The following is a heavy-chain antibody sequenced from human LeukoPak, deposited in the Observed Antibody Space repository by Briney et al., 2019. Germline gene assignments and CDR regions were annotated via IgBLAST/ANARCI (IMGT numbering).Heavy chain of an antibody. CDR2: IKQDGSEK. CDR3: ARDRDYGSGSYLY. V-gene: IGHV3-7*01. D-gene: IGHD3-10*01. Sequence: GGSLRLSCAASGFTFSSYWMSWVRQAPGKGLEWVANIKQDGSEKYYVDSVKGRFTISRDNAKNSLYLQMSSLRAEDAAVYYCARDRDYGSGSYLYWGQGTLVTVSS. J-gene: IGHJ4*02. CDR1: GFTFSSYW.